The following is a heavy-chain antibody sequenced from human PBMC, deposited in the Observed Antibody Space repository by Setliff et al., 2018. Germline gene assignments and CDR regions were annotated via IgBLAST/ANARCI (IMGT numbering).Heavy chain of an antibody. V-gene: IGHV1-18*01. Sequence: ASVKVSCKTSGYNFIAFGISWVRQAPGQGLEWMGWISPYNEKTNYAEKFQGRVTMTTDTSTTTVYMEVASLRSDDTAVYYCVRGPGPSVVVAMPFDRWGQGTLVTVSS. CDR1: GYNFIAFG. J-gene: IGHJ4*02. CDR2: ISPYNEKT. CDR3: VRGPGPSVVVAMPFDR. D-gene: IGHD5-12*01.